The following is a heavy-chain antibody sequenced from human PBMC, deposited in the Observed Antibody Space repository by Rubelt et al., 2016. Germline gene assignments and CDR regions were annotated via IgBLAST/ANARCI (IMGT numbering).Heavy chain of an antibody. CDR3: ARDPRMVRGVYGMDV. J-gene: IGHJ6*02. D-gene: IGHD3-10*01. Sequence: KSQRGGLEWVTLISGNGRSTYDADSVKGRFTISRDNSRNMLYLQMNNLRAEDTAVYYCARDPRMVRGVYGMDVWGQGTTVTVSS. CDR2: ISGNGRST. V-gene: IGHV3-23*01.